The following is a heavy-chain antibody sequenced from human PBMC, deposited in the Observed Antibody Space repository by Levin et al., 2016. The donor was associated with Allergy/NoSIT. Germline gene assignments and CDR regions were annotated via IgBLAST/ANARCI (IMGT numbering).Heavy chain of an antibody. CDR1: GGSITESSYY. CDR3: AVPRRSDDDGSNYPPIHDAFDL. J-gene: IGHJ3*01. D-gene: IGHD3-10*01. V-gene: IGHV4-39*02. Sequence: SETLSLTCIVSGGSITESSYYWDWIRQSPGKGLEWIGTLYSTGSTYYNPAFSSRVSMSADTSQNLFSLRLTFVTAADTALYFCAVPRRSDDDGSNYPPIHDAFDLWGLGTMVTVSS. CDR2: LYSTGST.